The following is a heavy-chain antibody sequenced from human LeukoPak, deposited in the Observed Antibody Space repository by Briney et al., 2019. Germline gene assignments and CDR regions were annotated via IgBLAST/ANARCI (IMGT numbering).Heavy chain of an antibody. D-gene: IGHD3-16*02. V-gene: IGHV1-46*01. Sequence: ASVKVSCKASGYTFTSYYMHWVRQAPGQGLEWMGIINPSGGSTSYAQKFQGRVTMTRDTSTSTVYMELSSLRSEDTAVYYCARVGRLRLGELSSRDLDYWGQGTLVTVSS. CDR3: ARVGRLRLGELSSRDLDY. CDR1: GYTFTSYY. CDR2: INPSGGST. J-gene: IGHJ4*02.